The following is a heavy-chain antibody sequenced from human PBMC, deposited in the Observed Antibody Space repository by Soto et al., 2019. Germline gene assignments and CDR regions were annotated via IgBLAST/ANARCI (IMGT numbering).Heavy chain of an antibody. CDR1: GASISSRDYY. D-gene: IGHD2-2*01. Sequence: SETLSLTCSVSGASISSRDYYWGWIRQTPGKGLEWIGNIDYNGVTYYNPSLKSRVTVSKDTSKNQFSLKVASVTAADTAIYYCGRVMIGTSRHTDSDYWGQGTQVTVPS. J-gene: IGHJ4*02. CDR3: GRVMIGTSRHTDSDY. V-gene: IGHV4-39*01. CDR2: IDYNGVT.